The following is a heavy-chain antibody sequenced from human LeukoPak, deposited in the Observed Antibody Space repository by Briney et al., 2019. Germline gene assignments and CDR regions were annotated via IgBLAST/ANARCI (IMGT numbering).Heavy chain of an antibody. CDR2: ITWDGGST. J-gene: IGHJ4*02. CDR3: AKGKNTGSYLSHVDY. CDR1: GFTFDDYT. V-gene: IGHV3-43*01. D-gene: IGHD3-10*01. Sequence: GGSLRLSCAASGFTFDDYTMHWVRQAPGKGLEWVSLITWDGGSTYYADSVKGRFTISRDNSKNSLYLQMNSPRTEDTALYYCAKGKNTGSYLSHVDYWGQGTLVTVSS.